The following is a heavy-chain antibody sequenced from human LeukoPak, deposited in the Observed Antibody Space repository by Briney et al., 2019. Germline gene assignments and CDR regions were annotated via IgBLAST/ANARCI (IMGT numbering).Heavy chain of an antibody. D-gene: IGHD3-22*01. CDR3: VKRRYDSSGYFDY. V-gene: IGHV3-21*04. CDR2: ISSTSGYM. CDR1: GFTFSPYT. J-gene: IGHJ4*02. Sequence: GGSLRLSCAASGFTFSPYTMNWVRQAPGKGLEWVSSISSTSGYMYYADSVKGRFTISRDNSQNTLYLQMNSLRAEDTAVYYCVKRRYDSSGYFDYWGQGTLVTVSS.